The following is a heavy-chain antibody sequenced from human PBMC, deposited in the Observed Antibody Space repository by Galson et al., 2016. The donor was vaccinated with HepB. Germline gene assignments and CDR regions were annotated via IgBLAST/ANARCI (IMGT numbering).Heavy chain of an antibody. CDR1: GFTFSSHG. D-gene: IGHD3-10*01. V-gene: IGHV3-30*18. CDR2: ITHVGSNK. Sequence: SLRLSCAASGFTFSSHGMHWVRQAPGKGLEWVAVITHVGSNKYYADTVKGRFTITRDNSKNTLYLQMNSLRAEDKAVYYCAKGETYYYGSGTLPEDYWGQGTLVTVSS. CDR3: AKGETYYYGSGTLPEDY. J-gene: IGHJ4*02.